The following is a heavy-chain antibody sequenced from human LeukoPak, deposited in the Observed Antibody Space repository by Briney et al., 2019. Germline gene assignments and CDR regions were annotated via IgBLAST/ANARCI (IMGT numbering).Heavy chain of an antibody. CDR1: GFTFSSYA. J-gene: IGHJ4*02. D-gene: IGHD3-3*01. V-gene: IGHV3-23*01. Sequence: GGSLRLSCAASGFTFSSYAMSWVRQAPGKGLGWVSGISGSGAGTFYADSVKGRFTISRDRSKNTLYLQMNSLRAEDTAVYYCAKGTDYDFWSGYHDYWGQGTLVTVSS. CDR2: ISGSGAGT. CDR3: AKGTDYDFWSGYHDY.